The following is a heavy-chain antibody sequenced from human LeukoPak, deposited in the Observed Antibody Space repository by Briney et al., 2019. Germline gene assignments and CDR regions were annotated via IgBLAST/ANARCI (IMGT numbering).Heavy chain of an antibody. CDR1: GYTFTSYY. CDR3: ARDGLAITNYYYYYMDV. Sequence: ASVKVSCKASGYTFTSYYINWVRQAPGQGLEWMGIINPSGGSASYAQKFQGRVTMTTDTSTSTAYMELRSLRSDDTAVYYCARDGLAITNYYYYYMDVWGKGTTVTVSS. J-gene: IGHJ6*03. V-gene: IGHV1-46*01. CDR2: INPSGGSA. D-gene: IGHD1-1*01.